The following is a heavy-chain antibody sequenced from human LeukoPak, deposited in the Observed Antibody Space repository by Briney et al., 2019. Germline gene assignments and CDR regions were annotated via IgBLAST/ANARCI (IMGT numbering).Heavy chain of an antibody. CDR3: ARTRGGYSYGYPGYFQH. Sequence: GASVKVSCKASGYTFTGYYMHWVRQAPGQGLEWMGWFNPNSGGTNYAQKFQGRVTMTRDTSITTAYMELSRLTSDDTAVYYCARTRGGYSYGYPGYFQHWGQGTLVTVSS. V-gene: IGHV1-2*02. CDR1: GYTFTGYY. J-gene: IGHJ1*01. D-gene: IGHD5-18*01. CDR2: FNPNSGGT.